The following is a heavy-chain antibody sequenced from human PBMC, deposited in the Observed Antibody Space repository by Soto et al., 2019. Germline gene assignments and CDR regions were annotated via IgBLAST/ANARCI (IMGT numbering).Heavy chain of an antibody. D-gene: IGHD6-19*01. Sequence: GGSLRLSCAASGFTFSSYGMHWVRQAPGKGLEWVAVISYDGSNKYYADSVKGRFTISRDNSKNTLYLQMNSLRAEDTAVYYCAKEDDEWLTFDYWGQGTLVTVSS. CDR2: ISYDGSNK. CDR3: AKEDDEWLTFDY. CDR1: GFTFSSYG. J-gene: IGHJ4*02. V-gene: IGHV3-30*18.